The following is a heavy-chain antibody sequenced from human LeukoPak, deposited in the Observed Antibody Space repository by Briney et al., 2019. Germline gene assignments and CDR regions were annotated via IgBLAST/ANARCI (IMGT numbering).Heavy chain of an antibody. J-gene: IGHJ4*02. Sequence: SETLSLTCTVSGGSISSSSYYWGWIRQPPGKGLEWIGSIYYSGSTYYNPSLKSRVTISVDTSKNQFSLKLSSVTAADTAVYYCSYSSGWYLANDYWGQGTLVTVSS. V-gene: IGHV4-39*07. CDR1: GGSISSSSYY. CDR2: IYYSGST. D-gene: IGHD6-19*01. CDR3: SYSSGWYLANDY.